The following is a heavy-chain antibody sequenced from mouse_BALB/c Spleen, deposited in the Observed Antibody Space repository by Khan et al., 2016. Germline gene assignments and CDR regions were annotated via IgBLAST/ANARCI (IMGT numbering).Heavy chain of an antibody. J-gene: IGHJ4*01. Sequence: EVELVESGGGLVQPGGSRKLSCAASGFNFSSFGMHWVRQAPEKGLEWVAYISSGSNTIYYADTVKGRFTISRDNPKNTLFLQMTSLRSEDTAMXYCARRIVTRDYYGMDYWGQGTSVTVSS. CDR1: GFNFSSFG. V-gene: IGHV5-17*02. CDR2: ISSGSNTI. CDR3: ARRIVTRDYYGMDY. D-gene: IGHD2-5*01.